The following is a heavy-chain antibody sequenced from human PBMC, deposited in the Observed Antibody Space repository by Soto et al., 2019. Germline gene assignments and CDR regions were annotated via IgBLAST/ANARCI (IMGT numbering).Heavy chain of an antibody. CDR3: ALVGSSIALRPFDY. V-gene: IGHV4-30-4*01. J-gene: IGHJ4*02. CDR1: GGSISSGDYY. CDR2: IYYSGST. D-gene: IGHD6-6*01. Sequence: PSETLSLTCTVSGGSISSGDYYWSWIRQPPGKGLEWIGYIYYSGSTYYNPSLKSRVTISLDTSKNQFSLKLSSVTAADTAVYYFALVGSSIALRPFDYSAQGTLVTVSS.